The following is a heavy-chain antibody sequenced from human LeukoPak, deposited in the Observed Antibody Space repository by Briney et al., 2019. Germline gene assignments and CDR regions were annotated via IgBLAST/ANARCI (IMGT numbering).Heavy chain of an antibody. Sequence: SETLSLTCAVYGWSFSDYYWSWIRQPPGKGLEWIGEINRSGSTNYNASLKSRVTISVDTSKNQFSLRLSSVTAADTAVYYCAPRGDIEHSYGYGKWFDPWGQGTRVTVSS. J-gene: IGHJ5*02. CDR3: APRGDIEHSYGYGKWFDP. CDR1: GWSFSDYY. D-gene: IGHD5-18*01. V-gene: IGHV4-34*01. CDR2: INRSGST.